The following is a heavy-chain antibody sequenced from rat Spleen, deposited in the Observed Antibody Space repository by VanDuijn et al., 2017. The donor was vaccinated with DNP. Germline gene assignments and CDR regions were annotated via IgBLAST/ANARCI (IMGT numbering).Heavy chain of an antibody. J-gene: IGHJ2*01. CDR2: INTDGGIT. CDR1: GFTFSNSD. V-gene: IGHV5-25*01. Sequence: EVQLVESGGGLVQPGRSMKLSCAASGFTFSNSDMAWIRQAPGKGLEWVASINTDGGITYYRDSVKGRFTISRDNAESALYLRMDSLRSEDTATYYCTRHDYSNYYFDYWGRGVMVTVSS. CDR3: TRHDYSNYYFDY. D-gene: IGHD1-8*01.